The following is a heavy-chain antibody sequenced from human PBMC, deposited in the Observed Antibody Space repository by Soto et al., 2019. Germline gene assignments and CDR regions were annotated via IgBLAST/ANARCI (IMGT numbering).Heavy chain of an antibody. J-gene: IGHJ4*02. V-gene: IGHV1-69*08. D-gene: IGHD5-12*01. CDR3: ARDLSIGSVFSGYDAIDL. CDR1: GGTFSTST. Sequence: QVQLVQSGAEVKEPGSSVKVSCKASGGTFSTSTFTWVRQAPGQGLEWMGRIIPILDTADYAQKFQGSVTITADKSTSTVFMELGSLTSEDTGIYYCARDLSIGSVFSGYDAIDLWGQGTLVTVSP. CDR2: IIPILDTA.